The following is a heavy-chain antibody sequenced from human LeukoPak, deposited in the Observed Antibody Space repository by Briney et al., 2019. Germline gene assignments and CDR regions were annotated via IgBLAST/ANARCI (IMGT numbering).Heavy chain of an antibody. CDR3: ARECGSGSNADYYYYGMDV. J-gene: IGHJ6*02. Sequence: ASVKVSCKASGYTFTGYYMHWVRQPPAQGLEWMGWINPNSGGTNYAQKFQGRVTMTRDTSISTAYMELSRLRSDDTAVYYCARECGSGSNADYYYYGMDVWGQGTTVTVSS. V-gene: IGHV1-2*02. CDR1: GYTFTGYY. CDR2: INPNSGGT. D-gene: IGHD3-10*01.